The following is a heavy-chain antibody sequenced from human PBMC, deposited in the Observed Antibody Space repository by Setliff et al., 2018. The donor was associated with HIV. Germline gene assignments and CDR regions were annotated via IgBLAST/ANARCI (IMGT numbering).Heavy chain of an antibody. Sequence: SGPTLVNPTQTLTLTCTVSGFSIGTLGMCVGWIRQPPGKALEWLARIDWDDDKYYSTSLRTRLTVSKDNSKNQVVLTMTNMDPVDTATYYCARIGGKDAFDIWGQGTMVTVSS. D-gene: IGHD3-16*01. V-gene: IGHV2-70*11. J-gene: IGHJ3*02. CDR1: GFSIGTLGMC. CDR3: ARIGGKDAFDI. CDR2: IDWDDDK.